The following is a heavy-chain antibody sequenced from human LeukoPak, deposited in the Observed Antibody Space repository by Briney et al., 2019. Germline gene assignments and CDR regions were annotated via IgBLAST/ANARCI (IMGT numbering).Heavy chain of an antibody. CDR3: ARDQVECTGGTCQSRVGFDF. CDR2: IYHSGRS. CDR1: GDSISNGVKY. Sequence: SETLSLTCTVSGDSISNGVKYWSCLRQHPGMDLEWIGYIYHSGRSYYNPSLKSRITMSVDTSKNQFSLNLSSVSAADTAVYYCARDQVECTGGTCQSRVGFDFWGQGTLVTVSS. V-gene: IGHV4-31*03. D-gene: IGHD2-8*02. J-gene: IGHJ4*02.